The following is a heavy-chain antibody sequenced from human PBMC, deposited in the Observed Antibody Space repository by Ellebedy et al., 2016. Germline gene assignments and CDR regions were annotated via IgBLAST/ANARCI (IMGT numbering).Heavy chain of an antibody. V-gene: IGHV5-51*01. Sequence: GESLKISCKDSGYSFTSYWIGWVRQMPGKGLEWMGIIYPGDSYTRYSPSFQGQVTMSADKSIRTAYLQWSLLKAPDTAMYYCARVAASTLVFDYWGQGTLVAVSS. CDR2: IYPGDSYT. D-gene: IGHD1-26*01. CDR3: ARVAASTLVFDY. CDR1: GYSFTSYW. J-gene: IGHJ4*02.